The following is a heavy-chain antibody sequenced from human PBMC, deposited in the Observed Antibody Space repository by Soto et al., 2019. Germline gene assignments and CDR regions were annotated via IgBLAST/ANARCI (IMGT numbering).Heavy chain of an antibody. CDR3: ASTGYSSSWYNPDY. CDR2: ISYDGSNK. CDR1: GFTFSSYG. V-gene: IGHV3-30*03. J-gene: IGHJ4*02. D-gene: IGHD6-13*01. Sequence: QVQLVESGGGVVQPGRSLRLSCAASGFTFSSYGMHWVRQAPGKGLEWVAVISYDGSNKYYADSVKGRFTISRDNSKNTLYLQMNSLTAEDTAVYYCASTGYSSSWYNPDYWGQGTLVTVSS.